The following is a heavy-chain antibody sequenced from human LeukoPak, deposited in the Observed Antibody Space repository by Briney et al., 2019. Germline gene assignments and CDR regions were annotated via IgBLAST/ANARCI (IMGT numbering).Heavy chain of an antibody. V-gene: IGHV4-39*01. CDR2: IYYSGST. CDR3: ARQGTVTTYYYYYYGMDV. J-gene: IGHJ6*02. Sequence: SETLSLTCTVSGXSISSSSYYWGWIRQPPGKGLEWTGSIYYSGSTYYNPSLKSRVTISVDTSKNQFSLKLSSVTAADTAVYYCARQGTVTTYYYYYYGMDVWGQGTTVTVSS. D-gene: IGHD4-17*01. CDR1: GXSISSSSYY.